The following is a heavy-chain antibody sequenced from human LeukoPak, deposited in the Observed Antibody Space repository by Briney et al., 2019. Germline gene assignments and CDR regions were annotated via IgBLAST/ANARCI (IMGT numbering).Heavy chain of an antibody. CDR3: ARGGSGYGDYYYFYAMDV. J-gene: IGHJ6*02. V-gene: IGHV3-23*01. D-gene: IGHD3-22*01. CDR1: GFTFSTYA. Sequence: GGSLRLSCAASGFTFSTYAMSWVRQAPGKGLEWVSAISSSGGSTYYADSVKGRFTISRDNAKNSLYLQMNSLTDEDTAVYYCARGGSGYGDYYYFYAMDVWGQGTTVTVSS. CDR2: ISSSGGST.